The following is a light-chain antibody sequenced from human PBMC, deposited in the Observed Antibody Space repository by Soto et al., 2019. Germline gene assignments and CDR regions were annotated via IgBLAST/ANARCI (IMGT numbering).Light chain of an antibody. CDR1: SSDVGGYNY. Sequence: TGTSSDVGGYNYVSWYQQHPGKAPKLMIYEVSNRPSGVSNRFSGSKSGNTASLTISGLQAEDEADYYCSSYTSSSTHYVFGTGTKVTVL. J-gene: IGLJ1*01. CDR3: SSYTSSSTHYV. CDR2: EVS. V-gene: IGLV2-14*01.